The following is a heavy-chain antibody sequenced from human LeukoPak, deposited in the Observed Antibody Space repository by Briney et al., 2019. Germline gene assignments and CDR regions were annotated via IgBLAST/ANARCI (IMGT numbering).Heavy chain of an antibody. CDR2: LKPSGASA. D-gene: IGHD1-26*01. CDR1: GYTLSSYY. J-gene: IGHJ4*02. CDR3: AREEAGGLFDY. V-gene: IGHV1-46*01. Sequence: ASAKVSCRASGYTLSSYYMHWVRQAPGQGLEWMGVLKPSGASASYAQKFQGRVSVTRDTSTSTVYMELSSLRSEDTAVYYCAREEAGGLFDYWGQGTLITVSS.